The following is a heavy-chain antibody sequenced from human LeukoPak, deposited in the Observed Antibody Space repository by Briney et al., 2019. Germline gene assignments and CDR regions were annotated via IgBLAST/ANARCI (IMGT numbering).Heavy chain of an antibody. Sequence: ASVKVSCKASGYTFIDDYIHWLRQAHGQGLEWMGWINPNTGGTKFAQKFQGRLTLTRDTSINTAYMGLNSLKSDDTAIYYCAKTPYGDYYDSWGQGTLVTVSS. CDR2: INPNTGGT. CDR1: GYTFIDDY. J-gene: IGHJ4*02. CDR3: AKTPYGDYYDS. D-gene: IGHD4-17*01. V-gene: IGHV1-2*02.